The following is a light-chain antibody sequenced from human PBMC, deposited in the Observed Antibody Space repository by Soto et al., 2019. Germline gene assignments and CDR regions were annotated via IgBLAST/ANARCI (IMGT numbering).Light chain of an antibody. J-gene: IGKJ1*01. CDR3: QQYGGSPPWT. V-gene: IGKV3-20*01. CDR2: GAA. Sequence: LKRSHVPLSLSAGGRATLTFRSIQSVSSSYLAWHEQTPGQAPRLLSHGAASRATGIPDRLSGSGSGTAFTLTISGLEHEDFAVYYCQQYGGSPPWTFGQGTKVDIK. CDR1: QSVSSSY.